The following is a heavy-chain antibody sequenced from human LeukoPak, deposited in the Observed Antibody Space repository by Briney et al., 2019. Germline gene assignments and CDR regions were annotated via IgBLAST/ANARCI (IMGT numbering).Heavy chain of an antibody. CDR2: FSISSTI. J-gene: IGHJ4*02. CDR1: GFTVSSYS. Sequence: PGGSLRPSCATSGFTVSSYSMNWVRQAPGKGLEWVSCFSISSTIYYADSVKGRFTISRDNAENSLYLQMNSLRDEDTAVYYCARGAGPYGDYRDYWGQGTLVTVSS. D-gene: IGHD4-17*01. CDR3: ARGAGPYGDYRDY. V-gene: IGHV3-48*02.